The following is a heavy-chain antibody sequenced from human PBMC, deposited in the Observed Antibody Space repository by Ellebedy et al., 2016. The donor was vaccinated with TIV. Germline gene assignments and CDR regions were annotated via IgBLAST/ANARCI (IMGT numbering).Heavy chain of an antibody. D-gene: IGHD2/OR15-2a*01. CDR3: GRLQTIDNYYFDY. CDR2: IYPGESNT. J-gene: IGHJ4*02. CDR1: GNSFTNYW. Sequence: GESLKISCKGSGNSFTNYWIGWVRQMPGKGLEWMGTIYPGESNTRYSPSFQGQVTISADKSISTAYLQWSSLQASDTAMYYCGRLQTIDNYYFDYWGQGTLVTVSP. V-gene: IGHV5-51*01.